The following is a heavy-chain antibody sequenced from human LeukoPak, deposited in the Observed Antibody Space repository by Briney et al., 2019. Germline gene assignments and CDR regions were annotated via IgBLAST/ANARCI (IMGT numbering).Heavy chain of an antibody. CDR3: AKDKRGIAAAGYFDY. Sequence: GGSLRLSCAASGFTFDDYAMHWVRQAPGKGLEWVSGISWNSGSIGYADSVKGRFTISRDNAKNSLYLQMNSLRAEDTALYYCAKDKRGIAAAGYFDYWGQGTLVIVSS. J-gene: IGHJ4*02. D-gene: IGHD6-13*01. CDR2: ISWNSGSI. CDR1: GFTFDDYA. V-gene: IGHV3-9*01.